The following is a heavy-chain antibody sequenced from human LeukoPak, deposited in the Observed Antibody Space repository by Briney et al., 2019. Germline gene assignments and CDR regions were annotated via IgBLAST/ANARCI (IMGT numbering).Heavy chain of an antibody. Sequence: GGSLRLSCAGSGFIFSNACMNWVRQAPGKGPEWVGRIRTKTEDGTTDYPPPVQGRFSISREDSKTTLYLQINSLNTDDTPAHYCPPELRWEHYFNYWGQGTLVPVSS. V-gene: IGHV3-15*01. D-gene: IGHD1-26*01. CDR2: IRTKTEDGTT. CDR3: PPELRWEHYFNY. J-gene: IGHJ4*02. CDR1: GFIFSNAC.